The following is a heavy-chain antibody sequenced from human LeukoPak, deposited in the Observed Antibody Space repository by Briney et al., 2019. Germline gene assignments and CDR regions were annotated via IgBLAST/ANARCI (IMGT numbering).Heavy chain of an antibody. Sequence: SETLSLTRTVSGGSISIYYRCWIRPPPREGRGWIGYIYYSGSTNYTLSLKSRVTISVDTSKNQFSLKLSSVTAADTAVYYCARLWMGYYFDSSGYYAPGGYYYYYMDVWGKGTTVTVSS. CDR2: IYYSGST. CDR3: ARLWMGYYFDSSGYYAPGGYYYYYMDV. V-gene: IGHV4-59*08. J-gene: IGHJ6*03. CDR1: GGSISIYY. D-gene: IGHD3-22*01.